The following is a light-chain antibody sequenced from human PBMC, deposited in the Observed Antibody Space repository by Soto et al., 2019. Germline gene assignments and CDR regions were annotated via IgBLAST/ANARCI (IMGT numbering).Light chain of an antibody. J-gene: IGLJ1*01. V-gene: IGLV2-14*01. CDR1: SSDVGGYNY. CDR2: EVT. Sequence: QSALTQPASVSGSPGQSITISCTGTSSDVGGYNYVSWYQHRPGKAPKLIIYEVTHRPAGISDRFSASKSGNTASLTISGLQAEDEGDYYCNSFRVNRLYVFGTGTKVTVL. CDR3: NSFRVNRLYV.